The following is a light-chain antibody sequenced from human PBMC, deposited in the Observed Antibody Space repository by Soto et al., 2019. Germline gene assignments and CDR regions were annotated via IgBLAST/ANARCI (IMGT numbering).Light chain of an antibody. CDR1: QSISSY. J-gene: IGKJ4*01. CDR2: AAS. V-gene: IGKV1-39*01. CDR3: QQANSFPLT. Sequence: DIQLTQSPSFLSASVGDIVTITCRASQSISSYLNWYQQKPGKAPKLLIYAASSLQSGVPSRFSGSGSGTDFTLTISSLQPEDFATYYCQQANSFPLTFGGGTKVDIK.